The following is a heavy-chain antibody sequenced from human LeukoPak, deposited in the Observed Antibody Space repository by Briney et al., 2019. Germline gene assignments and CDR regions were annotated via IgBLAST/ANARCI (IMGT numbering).Heavy chain of an antibody. V-gene: IGHV3-23*01. Sequence: GGSLRLSCAASGFTFSSYAMSWVRQAPGKGLEWVSAISGSGGSTYYADSVKGRFTISRDNSKSTLYLQMNSLRAEDTAVYYCATVVVAATHPVFDYWGQGTLVTVSS. CDR1: GFTFSSYA. CDR3: ATVVVAATHPVFDY. CDR2: ISGSGGST. D-gene: IGHD2-15*01. J-gene: IGHJ4*02.